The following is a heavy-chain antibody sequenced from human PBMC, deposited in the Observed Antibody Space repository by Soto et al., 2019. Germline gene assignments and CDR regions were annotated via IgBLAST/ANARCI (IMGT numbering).Heavy chain of an antibody. V-gene: IGHV3-66*01. J-gene: IGHJ3*02. CDR2: IYSGGST. D-gene: IGHD3-9*01. Sequence: PGGSLRLSCAAAGFTVSSNYMSWVRQAPGKGLEWVSVIYSGGSTYYADSVKGRFTISRDNSKNTLYLQMNSLRAEDTAVYYCARDQYYDIPLGFDIWGQGTMVTVSS. CDR3: ARDQYYDIPLGFDI. CDR1: GFTVSSNY.